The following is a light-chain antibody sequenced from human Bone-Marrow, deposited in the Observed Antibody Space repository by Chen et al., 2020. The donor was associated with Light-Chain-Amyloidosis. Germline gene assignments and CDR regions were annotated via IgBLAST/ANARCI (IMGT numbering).Light chain of an antibody. J-gene: IGLJ1*01. CDR1: SSDVGGDNH. CDR2: AVT. Sequence: QSALTQPASVSGSPGQSTTISCTGTSSDVGGDNHFSWYQQHPDKAPKLMIYAVTNRPSWVPDRFSGSESDNTASLTISGLQTEDEADYFCSSYTITNTLVFGSGTRVTVL. V-gene: IGLV2-14*01. CDR3: SSYTITNTLV.